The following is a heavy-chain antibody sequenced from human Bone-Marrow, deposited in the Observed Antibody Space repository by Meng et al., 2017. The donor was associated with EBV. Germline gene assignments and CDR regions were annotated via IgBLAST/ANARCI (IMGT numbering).Heavy chain of an antibody. CDR3: ARVDGDYARWYFDI. J-gene: IGHJ2*01. CDR2: ISSSGSTI. Sequence: QVQLVESGGGLVKPGWSLRLSCPASEFTFSDYYMSWIRPAPGKGLEWVSYISSSGSTIYYADSVKGRFTISRDNAKNSLYLQMNSLRAEDTAVYYCARVDGDYARWYFDIWGRGTLVTVSS. V-gene: IGHV3-11*01. CDR1: EFTFSDYY. D-gene: IGHD4-17*01.